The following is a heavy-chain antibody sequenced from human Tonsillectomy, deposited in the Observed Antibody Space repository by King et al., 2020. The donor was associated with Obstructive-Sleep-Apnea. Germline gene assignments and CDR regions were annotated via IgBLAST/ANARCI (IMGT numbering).Heavy chain of an antibody. D-gene: IGHD4/OR15-4a*01. CDR1: GGSISNVLYY. J-gene: IGHJ4*02. CDR2: IYFSGST. CDR3: ARVYESHGANSGGYYFDY. V-gene: IGHV4-31*03. Sequence: QLQESGPGLVKPSQTLSLTCTVSGGSISNVLYYWTWIRQRPGEDLEWIGYIYFSGSTFYNPSLKSRLTRSIDTPKNQFSLRLNSVTAADTAVYYCARVYESHGANSGGYYFDYWGQGARVTVSS.